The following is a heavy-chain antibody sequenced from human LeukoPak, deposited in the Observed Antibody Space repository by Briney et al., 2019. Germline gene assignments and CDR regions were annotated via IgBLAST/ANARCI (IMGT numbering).Heavy chain of an antibody. CDR2: IYYSGRT. CDR3: ARPIGVVQLGAFDI. Sequence: PSQTLSLTCTVSGGSISSGGYYWGWIRQPPGKGLEWIGSIYYSGRTSYNPSLKSRVTISVDTSKNQFSLKLSSVTAADTAVYYCARPIGVVQLGAFDIWGQGTMVTVSS. D-gene: IGHD3-3*01. CDR1: GGSISSGGYY. J-gene: IGHJ3*02. V-gene: IGHV4-39*01.